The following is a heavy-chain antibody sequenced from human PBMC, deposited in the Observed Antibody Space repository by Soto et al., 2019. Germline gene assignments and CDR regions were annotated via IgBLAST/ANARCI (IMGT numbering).Heavy chain of an antibody. Sequence: QLQLQESGPGLVKPSETLSLTCTVSGGSISSSSYYWGWIRQPPGKGLEWIGSIYYSGSTYYNPSLKSRVTISVDTSKNQFSLKLSSVTAADTAVYYCARRGSRYCSGDSCYISAFDIWGQGTMVTVSS. J-gene: IGHJ3*02. CDR1: GGSISSSSYY. D-gene: IGHD2-15*01. V-gene: IGHV4-39*01. CDR3: ARRGSRYCSGDSCYISAFDI. CDR2: IYYSGST.